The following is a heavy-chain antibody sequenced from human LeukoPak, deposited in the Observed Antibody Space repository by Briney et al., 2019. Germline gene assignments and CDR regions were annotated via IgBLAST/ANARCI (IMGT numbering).Heavy chain of an antibody. D-gene: IGHD1-14*01. V-gene: IGHV3-23*01. CDR2: ISGDGDTT. J-gene: IGHJ6*02. CDR1: GFTFSTYA. Sequence: PGGSLRLSCAASGFTFSTYAMSWVRQAPGKGLEWVSAISGDGDTTYYADSLKGRFTISRDNSKNTLYLQINSLRAEDTALYYCAKEVGPTGYFYGMDVWGQGTTVTVSS. CDR3: AKEVGPTGYFYGMDV.